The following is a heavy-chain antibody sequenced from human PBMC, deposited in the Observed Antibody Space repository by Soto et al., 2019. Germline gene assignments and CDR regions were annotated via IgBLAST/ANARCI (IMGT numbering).Heavy chain of an antibody. J-gene: IGHJ6*02. CDR3: ALMPGVGMDV. CDR2: INPNSGGT. V-gene: IGHV1-2*02. D-gene: IGHD2-2*01. CDR1: GYTFTGYY. Sequence: QVQLVQSGAEVKKPGASVKVSCKASGYTFTGYYIHWVRQAPGPGLEWMGWINPNSGGTNYAQKFQGRVTMTRDTSINTAYMEVSRPRSDDTAVYYCALMPGVGMDVWGQGTTVTVSS.